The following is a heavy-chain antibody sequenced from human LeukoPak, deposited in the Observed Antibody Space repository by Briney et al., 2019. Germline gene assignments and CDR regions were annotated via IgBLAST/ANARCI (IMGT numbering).Heavy chain of an antibody. Sequence: PSETLSLTCTVSGGSISSYYWSWIRQPPGKGLEWIGYIYYSGSTNYNPSLKSRVTISVDTSKNQFSLKLSSVTAADTAVYYCARGAGSYYEGDFDYWGQGTLVTVSS. D-gene: IGHD1-26*01. J-gene: IGHJ4*02. CDR3: ARGAGSYYEGDFDY. CDR2: IYYSGST. CDR1: GGSISSYY. V-gene: IGHV4-59*01.